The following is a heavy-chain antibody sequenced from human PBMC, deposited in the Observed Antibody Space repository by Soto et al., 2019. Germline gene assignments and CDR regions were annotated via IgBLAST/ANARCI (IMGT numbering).Heavy chain of an antibody. Sequence: QVQLVQSGAEVKKPGSSVKVACKASGGTFSSYAISWVRQAPGQGLEWMGGIIPNFGTANYAQKFQGGFTITADGSTGQAYMELSSLSAEDRAVYYCARGPDTDMVSNGERWYCDLWGRGTMVTVSS. CDR3: ARGPDTDMVSNGERWYCDL. CDR1: GGTFSSYA. D-gene: IGHD5-18*01. V-gene: IGHV1-69*01. CDR2: IIPNFGTA. J-gene: IGHJ2*01.